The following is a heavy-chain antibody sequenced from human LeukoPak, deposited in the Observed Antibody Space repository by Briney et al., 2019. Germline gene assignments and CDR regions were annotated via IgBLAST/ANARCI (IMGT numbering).Heavy chain of an antibody. Sequence: SETLSLTCTVSGGSISSYYWSWIRQPPGKGLEWIGYIYYSGSTNYNPSLKSRVTISVDTSKNQFSLKLSSVTAADTAVYYCARRVAAAAGDPGAFDIWGQGTMVTVSS. CDR2: IYYSGST. CDR1: GGSISSYY. J-gene: IGHJ3*02. V-gene: IGHV4-59*08. D-gene: IGHD6-13*01. CDR3: ARRVAAAAGDPGAFDI.